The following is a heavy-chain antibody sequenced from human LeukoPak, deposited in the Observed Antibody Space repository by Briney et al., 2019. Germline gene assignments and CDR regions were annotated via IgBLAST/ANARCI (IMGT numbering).Heavy chain of an antibody. J-gene: IGHJ6*02. D-gene: IGHD3-10*01. CDR3: AKSITMAPNYYYGMDV. CDR1: GGSISTYY. Sequence: SETLSLTCTVSGGSISTYYWSWIRQPAGKGLERIGRIYASGSANYNPSLKSRVTMSVDTSKNQFSLKLSSVTAADTAVYYCAKSITMAPNYYYGMDVWGQGTTVTVSS. V-gene: IGHV4-4*07. CDR2: IYASGSA.